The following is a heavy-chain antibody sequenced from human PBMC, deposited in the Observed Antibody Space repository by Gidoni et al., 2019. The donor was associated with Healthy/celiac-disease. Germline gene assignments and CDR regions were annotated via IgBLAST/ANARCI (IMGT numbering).Heavy chain of an antibody. Sequence: QVQLVESGGGVVQPGRSLRLSCAASGFTFSSYGMHWVRQAPGKGLEWLAVIWYDGSNKYYADSVKGRFTISRDNSKNTLYLQMNSLRAEDTAVYYCARNGRDGYHTGDAFDIWGQGTMVTVSS. CDR3: ARNGRDGYHTGDAFDI. V-gene: IGHV3-33*01. CDR2: IWYDGSNK. D-gene: IGHD5-12*01. CDR1: GFTFSSYG. J-gene: IGHJ3*02.